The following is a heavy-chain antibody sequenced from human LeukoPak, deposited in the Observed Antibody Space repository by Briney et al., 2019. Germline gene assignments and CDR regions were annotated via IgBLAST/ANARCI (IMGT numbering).Heavy chain of an antibody. Sequence: SETLSLTCTVSGGSISSYYWSWIRQPPGKGLEWIGYIYYSGSTNYNPSLKSRVTISVDTSKDQFSLKLSSVTAGDTAVYYCARGSSYFYGMDVWGQGTTVTVSS. V-gene: IGHV4-59*01. CDR3: ARGSSYFYGMDV. CDR2: IYYSGST. CDR1: GGSISSYY. J-gene: IGHJ6*02.